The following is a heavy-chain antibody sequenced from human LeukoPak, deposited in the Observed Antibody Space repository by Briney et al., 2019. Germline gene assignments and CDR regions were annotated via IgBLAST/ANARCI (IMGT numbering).Heavy chain of an antibody. V-gene: IGHV1-69*04. CDR1: GGTFSSYA. CDR3: ARDGSGVWFDY. D-gene: IGHD3-10*01. Sequence: SVKVSCKASGGTFSSYAISWVRQAPGQGLEWMGRIIPILGIANYAQKFQGRVTLTTDTSTSTAYMELRSPRSDDTAIYYCARDGSGVWFDYWGQGTLVTVSS. J-gene: IGHJ4*02. CDR2: IIPILGIA.